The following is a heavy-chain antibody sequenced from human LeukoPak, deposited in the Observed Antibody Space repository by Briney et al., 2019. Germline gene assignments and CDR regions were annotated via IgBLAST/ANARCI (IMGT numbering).Heavy chain of an antibody. J-gene: IGHJ4*02. D-gene: IGHD3-10*01. V-gene: IGHV3-30*18. CDR3: AKGSDYYGSGSYYDY. Sequence: PGGSLRLSCAASGFTFSSYGMHWVRQAPGKGLEWVAVISYDGSNKYYADSGKGRFTISRDNSKNTLYLQMNSLRAEDTAVYYCAKGSDYYGSGSYYDYWGQGTLVTVSS. CDR2: ISYDGSNK. CDR1: GFTFSSYG.